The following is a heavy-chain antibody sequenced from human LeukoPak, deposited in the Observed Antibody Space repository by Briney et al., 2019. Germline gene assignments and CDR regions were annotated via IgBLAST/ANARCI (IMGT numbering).Heavy chain of an antibody. V-gene: IGHV4-59*08. J-gene: IGHJ4*02. CDR2: IFHTGTT. Sequence: SETLSLTCAVYGGSFSGYYWTWIRQPPGKGLECLGFIFHTGTTNYNPSLKSRVTISVGTSKNQFSLKLSSVTAADTAIYYCARTYCGTNACPFDHWGQGNLVTVSS. CDR1: GGSFSGYY. CDR3: ARTYCGTNACPFDH. D-gene: IGHD2-21*01.